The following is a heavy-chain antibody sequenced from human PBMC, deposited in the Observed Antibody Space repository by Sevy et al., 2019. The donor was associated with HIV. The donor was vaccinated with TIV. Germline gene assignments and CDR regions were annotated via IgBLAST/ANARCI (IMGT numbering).Heavy chain of an antibody. CDR2: IYYSGST. CDR3: ARTLGYCSGGSCYRYWYFDL. CDR1: GGSVSSGSYY. Sequence: SETLSLTCTVSGGSVSSGSYYWSWIRQPPGKGLEWIGYIYYSGSTNYNPSLKSRVTISVDTSKNQFSLKLSSVTAADTAVYYCARTLGYCSGGSCYRYWYFDLWGRGTLVTVSS. D-gene: IGHD2-15*01. V-gene: IGHV4-61*01. J-gene: IGHJ2*01.